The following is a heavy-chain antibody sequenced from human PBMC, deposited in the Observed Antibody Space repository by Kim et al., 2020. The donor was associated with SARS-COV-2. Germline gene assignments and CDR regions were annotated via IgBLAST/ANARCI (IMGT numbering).Heavy chain of an antibody. V-gene: IGHV4-59*09. CDR2: YYRGST. CDR3: VRGFDY. J-gene: IGHJ4*02. Sequence: YYRGSTNYNTSLKSRVTISVEPSTNQFSLKLSSVTAADTAVYYCVRGFDYWGQGTLVTVSS.